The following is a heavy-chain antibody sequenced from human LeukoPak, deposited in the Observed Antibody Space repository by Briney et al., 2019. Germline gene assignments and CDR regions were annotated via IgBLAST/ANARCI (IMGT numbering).Heavy chain of an antibody. J-gene: IGHJ3*01. D-gene: IGHD4-17*01. CDR3: AKGNSWDYGDYG. CDR2: LSGSGGST. CDR1: GFTFSNAW. Sequence: GGSLRLSCAASGFTFSNAWMSWVRQAPGKGLEWVSTLSGSGGSTYYADSVKGRFTISRDNSKNTLYLQMNSLRAEDTAVYYCAKGNSWDYGDYGWGQGTMVTVSS. V-gene: IGHV3-23*01.